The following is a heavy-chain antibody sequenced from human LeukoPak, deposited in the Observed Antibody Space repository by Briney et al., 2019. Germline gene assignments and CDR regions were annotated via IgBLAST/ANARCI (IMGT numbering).Heavy chain of an antibody. Sequence: ASVKLSFTASGHTFTGYYMHWVRQAPGHGLEWMRWIDPNSGGTNYAQKFQGRGTMTRDTSISAAYMELSRLGSDDTAMYYWSIDNERGISRSVLDYWGQGTLVTVSS. J-gene: IGHJ4*02. CDR1: GHTFTGYY. CDR3: SIDNERGISRSVLDY. D-gene: IGHD6-13*01. V-gene: IGHV1-2*02. CDR2: IDPNSGGT.